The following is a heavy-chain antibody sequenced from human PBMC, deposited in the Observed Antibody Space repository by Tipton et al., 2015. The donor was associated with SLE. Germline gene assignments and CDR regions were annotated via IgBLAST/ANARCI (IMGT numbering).Heavy chain of an antibody. D-gene: IGHD6-19*01. J-gene: IGHJ4*01. CDR2: IYYTGST. CDR1: DDSIGSHY. Sequence: TLSLTCTVSDDSIGSHYWTWIRQPPGKGLEYIGYIYYTGSTNYNPSLNSRVTISVDTSKNQFSLRLSSVTAADTAVYYCATPPRSYSSGWSYYFDYWGQGTLVTVSS. CDR3: ATPPRSYSSGWSYYFDY. V-gene: IGHV4-59*11.